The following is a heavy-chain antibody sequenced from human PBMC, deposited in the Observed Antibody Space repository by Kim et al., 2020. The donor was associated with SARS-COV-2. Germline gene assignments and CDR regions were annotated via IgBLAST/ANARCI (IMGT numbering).Heavy chain of an antibody. D-gene: IGHD3-16*01. CDR1: GFTFYDYW. CDR2: IKQDGSES. V-gene: IGHV3-7*05. CDR3: ARDWGVY. Sequence: GGSLRLSCVGSGFTFYDYWMTWVRLAPGKGLEWVAVIKQDGSESYYVDSVRGRFTISRDNAENSFYLQMNSLRADDTAVYYCARDWGVYWGPGTLVTVSS. J-gene: IGHJ4*02.